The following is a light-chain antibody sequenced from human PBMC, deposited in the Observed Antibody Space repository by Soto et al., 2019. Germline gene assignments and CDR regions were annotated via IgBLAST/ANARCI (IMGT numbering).Light chain of an antibody. CDR2: GAS. CDR1: QSGSGTY. J-gene: IGKJ4*01. CDR3: QQYGKSPLT. V-gene: IGKV3-20*01. Sequence: EIVLTRSPGTLSLSPGERATLSCRASQSGSGTYLAWYQQKPGQAPRLLISGASRRATGIPDRFSGSGSGTDFTLTISSLEPEDFAVYYCQQYGKSPLTFGGGTKVDIK.